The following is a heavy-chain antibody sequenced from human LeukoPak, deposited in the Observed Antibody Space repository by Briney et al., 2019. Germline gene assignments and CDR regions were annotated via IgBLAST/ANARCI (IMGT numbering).Heavy chain of an antibody. CDR3: VHYDILPGNFDY. J-gene: IGHJ4*02. CDR1: GYTLTELS. CDR2: FDPEDGET. V-gene: IGHV1-24*01. Sequence: ASVKVSCKVSGYTLTELSMHWVRQAPGKGLEWMGGFDPEDGETIYAQKFQGRVTMTEDTSTDTAYMELSSLRSEDTAVYYCVHYDILPGNFDYWGQGTLVTVSS. D-gene: IGHD3-9*01.